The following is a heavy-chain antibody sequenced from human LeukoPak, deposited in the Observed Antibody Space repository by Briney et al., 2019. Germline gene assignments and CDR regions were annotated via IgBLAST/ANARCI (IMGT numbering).Heavy chain of an antibody. V-gene: IGHV1-18*01. CDR1: GYTFTSYG. CDR3: ATMIRGDSSGWYGVGALDY. D-gene: IGHD6-19*01. J-gene: IGHJ4*02. CDR2: ISAYNGNT. Sequence: ASVKVSCKASGYTFTSYGISWVRQAPGQGLEWMGWISAYNGNTNYAQKFQGRVTMTEDTSTDTAYMELSSLRPEDTAVYYCATMIRGDSSGWYGVGALDYWGQGTLVTVSS.